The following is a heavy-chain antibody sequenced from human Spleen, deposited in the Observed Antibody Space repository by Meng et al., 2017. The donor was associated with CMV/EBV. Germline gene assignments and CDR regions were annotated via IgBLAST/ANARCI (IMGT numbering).Heavy chain of an antibody. D-gene: IGHD6-6*01. CDR3: ARVLVGSSRGLDY. Sequence: SETLSLTCTVSGGSVSSGTYYWSWIRQPPGKGLEWIAYIYYTGSTNYNPSLKSRVTMSLDTSKNQFSLKLSSVTAADTAVYYCARVLVGSSRGLDYWGQGTLVTVSS. J-gene: IGHJ4*02. CDR2: IYYTGST. V-gene: IGHV4-61*01. CDR1: GGSVSSGTYY.